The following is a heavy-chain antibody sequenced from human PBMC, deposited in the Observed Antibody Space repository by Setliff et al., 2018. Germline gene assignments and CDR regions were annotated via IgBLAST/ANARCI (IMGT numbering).Heavy chain of an antibody. CDR3: ARDRGGSGSFNWFDP. J-gene: IGHJ5*02. D-gene: IGHD3-10*01. Sequence: NPSETLSLTCTVSGGSISSGGYYWSWIRQHPGKGLEWIGYIYYSGSTYYNPSLKSRVTISVDTSKNQFSLKLSSVTAADTAVYYCARDRGGSGSFNWFDPWGQGTLVTVSS. CDR2: IYYSGST. V-gene: IGHV4-31*03. CDR1: GGSISSGGYY.